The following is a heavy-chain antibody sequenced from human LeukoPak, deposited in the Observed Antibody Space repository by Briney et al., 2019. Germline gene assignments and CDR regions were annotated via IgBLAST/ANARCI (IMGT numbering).Heavy chain of an antibody. CDR3: ARHIGEYYYYYGMDV. Sequence: SETLSLTCTVSGDSISSYYWSWIRQSPGKGLEWIGYMYYSGSTNYNPSLKSRVTISVDTSKSHFSLKLTSVTAADTAVYYCARHIGEYYYYYGMDVWGQGTTVTVSS. D-gene: IGHD3-10*01. CDR2: MYYSGST. V-gene: IGHV4-59*08. J-gene: IGHJ6*02. CDR1: GDSISSYY.